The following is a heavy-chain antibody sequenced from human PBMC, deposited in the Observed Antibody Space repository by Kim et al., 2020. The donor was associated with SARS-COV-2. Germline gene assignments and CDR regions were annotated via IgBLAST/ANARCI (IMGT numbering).Heavy chain of an antibody. J-gene: IGHJ5*02. V-gene: IGHV4-59*01. Sequence: SETLSLVCTVSGGSISTYYWTWIRQPPGRGLEWIGYTHYSGSTNYIPSLKSRVTISLDTSNNQFSLKLTSVTVADTAVYYCARGISSFDPWGPGILVTVS. CDR1: GGSISTYY. CDR2: THYSGST. CDR3: ARGISSFDP.